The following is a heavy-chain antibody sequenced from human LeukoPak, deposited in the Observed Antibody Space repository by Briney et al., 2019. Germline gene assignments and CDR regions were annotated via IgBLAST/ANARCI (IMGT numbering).Heavy chain of an antibody. D-gene: IGHD6-6*01. CDR1: GFTFSDYY. V-gene: IGHV3-21*01. CDR3: ARDISSSYYYYMDV. J-gene: IGHJ6*03. CDR2: ISSSSSYI. Sequence: PGGSLRLSCAASGFTFSDYYMNWVRQAPGKGLEWVSSISSSSSYIYYADSVKGRFTISRDNAKNSLYLQMNSLRAEDTAVYYCARDISSSYYYYMDVWGKGTTVTVSS.